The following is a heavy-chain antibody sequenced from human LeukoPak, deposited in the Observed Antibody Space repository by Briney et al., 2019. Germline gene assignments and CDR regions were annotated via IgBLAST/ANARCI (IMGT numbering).Heavy chain of an antibody. CDR1: GGSISSSSYY. CDR2: IYYSGST. V-gene: IGHV4-39*01. J-gene: IGHJ5*02. CDR3: AGITLGYCSGGSCYSEGFDP. Sequence: SETLSLTCTVSGGSISSSSYYWGWIRQPPGKGLERIGSIYYSGSTYYNPSLKSRVTISVDTSKNQFSLKLSSVTAADTAVYYCAGITLGYCSGGSCYSEGFDPWGQGTLVTVSS. D-gene: IGHD2-15*01.